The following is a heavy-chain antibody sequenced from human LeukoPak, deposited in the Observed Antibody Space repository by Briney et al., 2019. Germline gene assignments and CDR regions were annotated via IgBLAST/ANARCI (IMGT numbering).Heavy chain of an antibody. CDR1: GFTFSSYA. D-gene: IGHD6-19*01. V-gene: IGHV3-23*01. CDR2: ISGSGGST. J-gene: IGHJ4*02. CDR3: AKGAVAGFDY. Sequence: GGSLRLSCAASGFTFSSYAMSWVRHAPGKGLEWVSAISGSGGSTYYADSGKGRFTISRDKSKHTLYLQMNSLRAEDTAVYYCAKGAVAGFDYWGQGTLVTVSS.